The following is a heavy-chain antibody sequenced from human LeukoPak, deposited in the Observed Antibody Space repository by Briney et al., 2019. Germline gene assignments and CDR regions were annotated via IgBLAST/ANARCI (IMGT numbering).Heavy chain of an antibody. J-gene: IGHJ4*02. Sequence: PGGPLRLSCGASGFTFSTYSMNWARQAPGKGLEWVSYISSGTSAIYYADSVKGRFTISRDNAKNSLYLQMNSLRDEDTAVYYCARRGCSGSICYTYFDYWGQGTLVTVSS. V-gene: IGHV3-48*02. D-gene: IGHD2-2*01. CDR2: ISSGTSAI. CDR3: ARRGCSGSICYTYFDY. CDR1: GFTFSTYS.